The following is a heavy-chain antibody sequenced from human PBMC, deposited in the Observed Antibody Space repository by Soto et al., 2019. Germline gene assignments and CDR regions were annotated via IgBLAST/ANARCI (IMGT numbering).Heavy chain of an antibody. CDR3: AKGGDTSGWYYFDY. Sequence: QVQLVESGGGVVQPGRSLRLSCAASGFTFSSYGMHWVRQAPGKGLEWVAVISYDRSNKYYGDTVKGRFTISRDNSKNTMYLQMNSLRAEDTAVYYCAKGGDTSGWYYFDYWGQGALVTVSS. D-gene: IGHD6-19*01. CDR1: GFTFSSYG. V-gene: IGHV3-30*18. CDR2: ISYDRSNK. J-gene: IGHJ4*02.